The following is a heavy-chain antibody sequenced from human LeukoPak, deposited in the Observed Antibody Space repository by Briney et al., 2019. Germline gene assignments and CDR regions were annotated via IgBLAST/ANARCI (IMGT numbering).Heavy chain of an antibody. CDR2: ISAYNGNT. J-gene: IGHJ4*02. Sequence: ASVKVSCKASGYTFTSYGISWVRQAPGKRLEWMGWISAYNGNTNYAQKLQGRVTMTTDTSTSTAYMELRSLRSDDTAVYYCARDMHTTIFGVVIRPFDYWGQGTLVTVSS. CDR1: GYTFTSYG. D-gene: IGHD3-3*01. V-gene: IGHV1-18*01. CDR3: ARDMHTTIFGVVIRPFDY.